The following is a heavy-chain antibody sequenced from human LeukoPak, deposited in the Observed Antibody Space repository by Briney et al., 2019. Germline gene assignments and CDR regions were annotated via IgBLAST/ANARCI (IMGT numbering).Heavy chain of an antibody. CDR1: RCTFTGYY. CDR2: INPNSGGT. Sequence: ASVKVSFQASRCTFTGYYMHWVRQPPGQGLEWMGWINPNSGGTNYAQKFQRRVTKRRDTSISTAYMELSRLRSDDTAVYYCARERVDHVVVPAAEFDPWGEGTLVTVSS. V-gene: IGHV1-2*02. D-gene: IGHD2-2*01. J-gene: IGHJ5*02. CDR3: ARERVDHVVVPAAEFDP.